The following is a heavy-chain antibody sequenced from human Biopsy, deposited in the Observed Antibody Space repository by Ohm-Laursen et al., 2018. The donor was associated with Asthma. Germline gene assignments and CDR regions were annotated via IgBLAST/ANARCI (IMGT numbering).Heavy chain of an antibody. CDR1: GGTFSNFA. CDR2: IMTVFGAT. D-gene: IGHD6-19*01. CDR3: ARCQVGYSSGWSLLLKKIYYSGMDV. Sequence: SVKVSCKAPGGTFSNFAISWVRQAPGQGLEWLGGIMTVFGATNYAQKFRGRVTITADESTSTAYMEVTSLRSEDTAIYYCARCQVGYSSGWSLLLKKIYYSGMDVWGQGTAVTVSS. V-gene: IGHV1-69*13. J-gene: IGHJ6*02.